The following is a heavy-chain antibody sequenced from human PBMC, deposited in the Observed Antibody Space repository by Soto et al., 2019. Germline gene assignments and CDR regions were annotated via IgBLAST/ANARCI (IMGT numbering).Heavy chain of an antibody. CDR2: ISSSSSRI. CDR3: ASDPGIAAAGMDY. V-gene: IGHV3-48*04. Sequence: EVQLVESGGGLIQPGGSLRLSCAASGFSFNTYAMNWVRQAPGKGLEWISYISSSSSRIYYADSLTGRFTLSRDHAKNSLYLQMTSLRAEDTAVYYCASDPGIAAAGMDYWGQGTLVTVSS. CDR1: GFSFNTYA. D-gene: IGHD6-25*01. J-gene: IGHJ4*02.